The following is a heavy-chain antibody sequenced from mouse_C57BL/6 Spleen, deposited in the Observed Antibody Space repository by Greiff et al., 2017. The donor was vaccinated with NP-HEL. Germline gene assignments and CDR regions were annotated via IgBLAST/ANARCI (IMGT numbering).Heavy chain of an antibody. Sequence: QVQLQQPGAELVKPGASVKLSCKASGYTFTSYWMHWVKQRPGQGLEWIGMIHPNSGSTNYNEKFKSKATLTVDKSSSTAYMQLSSLTSEDSAVYYCAREANDGYFYAMDYWGQGTSVTVSS. CDR3: AREANDGYFYAMDY. CDR2: IHPNSGST. J-gene: IGHJ4*01. V-gene: IGHV1-64*01. CDR1: GYTFTSYW. D-gene: IGHD2-3*01.